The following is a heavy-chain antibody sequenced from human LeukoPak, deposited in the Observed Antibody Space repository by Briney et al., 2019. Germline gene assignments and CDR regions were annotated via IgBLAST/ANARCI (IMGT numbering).Heavy chain of an antibody. V-gene: IGHV5-51*01. CDR1: GYRLTSYW. J-gene: IGHJ4*02. Sequence: GESLKISCKGAGYRLTSYWIGWVRQMPGKGLEWMGIIYPAYSDTRYSPSFQGRVIISADKSINTAYLQWSSLKASDTAVYYCASGCSTSWYVFWGQGTLVTVSS. CDR2: IYPAYSDT. D-gene: IGHD6-13*01. CDR3: ASGCSTSWYVF.